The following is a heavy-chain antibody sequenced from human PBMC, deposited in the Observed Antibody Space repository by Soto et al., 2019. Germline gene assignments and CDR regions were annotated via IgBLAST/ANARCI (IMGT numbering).Heavy chain of an antibody. Sequence: GGSLRLSWAASGFTFSSYSMSWVRQAPGKGLEWVSSISSSSSYIYYADSVKGRFTISRDNAKNSLYLQMNSLRAEDTAVYYCASGAYYYDSSRYYYYWGQGTLVTVSS. CDR1: GFTFSSYS. CDR3: ASGAYYYDSSRYYYY. D-gene: IGHD3-22*01. CDR2: ISSSSSYI. J-gene: IGHJ4*02. V-gene: IGHV3-21*01.